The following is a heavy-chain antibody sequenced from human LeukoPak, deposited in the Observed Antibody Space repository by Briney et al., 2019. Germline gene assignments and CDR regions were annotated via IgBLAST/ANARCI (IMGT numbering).Heavy chain of an antibody. CDR3: ARVTVAVAGRYFDY. V-gene: IGHV1-18*01. J-gene: IGHJ4*02. CDR1: GYAFTSSS. Sequence: ASVKVSRKAVGYAFTSSSIRRVRQAPGPGLEWMGWISAYNGNTNYAQKLQGRVTMTTEQYTSTAYMELRSLRSDDTAVYYCARVTVAVAGRYFDYWGQGTLVTVSS. CDR2: ISAYNGNT. D-gene: IGHD6-19*01.